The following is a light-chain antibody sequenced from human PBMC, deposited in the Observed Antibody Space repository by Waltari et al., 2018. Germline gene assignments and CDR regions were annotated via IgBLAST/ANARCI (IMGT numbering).Light chain of an antibody. V-gene: IGKV1-6*01. CDR3: LHDYGYPRT. J-gene: IGKJ1*01. CDR1: EDIRND. Sequence: TQSPSSLSASVGDRVILTCRASEDIRNDLAWYQQQPGKAPKVLIYGTSILHSGVPSRFSGSGSGTDFTLTITNLQPEDFATYFCLHDYGYPRTFGQGTKVEVK. CDR2: GTS.